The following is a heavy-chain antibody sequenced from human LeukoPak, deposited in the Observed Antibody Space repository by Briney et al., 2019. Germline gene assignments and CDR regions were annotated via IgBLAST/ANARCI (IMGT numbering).Heavy chain of an antibody. Sequence: GGSLRLPCAASGFTFSSYTMHWVRQAPGKGLEWVAVISYDGSNKYYADSVKGRFTISRDNSKNTLYLQMNSLRVDDTAVYYCARDWYHAIDYWGQGTLVTVSS. V-gene: IGHV3-30*04. CDR1: GFTFSSYT. CDR3: ARDWYHAIDY. CDR2: ISYDGSNK. J-gene: IGHJ4*02. D-gene: IGHD2-2*01.